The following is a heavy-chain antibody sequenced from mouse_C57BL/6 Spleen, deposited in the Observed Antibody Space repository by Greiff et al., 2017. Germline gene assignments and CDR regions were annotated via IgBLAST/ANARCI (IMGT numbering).Heavy chain of an antibody. J-gene: IGHJ3*01. CDR2: ISRGSSTI. CDR1: GFTFSDYG. V-gene: IGHV5-17*01. D-gene: IGHD4-1*01. CDR3: AKADWDRGFAY. Sequence: EVKLVESGGGLVKPGGSLKLSCAASGFTFSDYGMHWVRQAPEKGLEWVAYISRGSSTIYYADTVKGRFTISRDNAKNTLFLQMTSLRSEDTAMYYCAKADWDRGFAYWGQGTLVTVSA.